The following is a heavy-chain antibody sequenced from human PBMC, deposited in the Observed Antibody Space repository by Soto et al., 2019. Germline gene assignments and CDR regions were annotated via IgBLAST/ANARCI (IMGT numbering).Heavy chain of an antibody. CDR3: ARDRRGYSYGAHDY. CDR1: CGSISSGGYY. V-gene: IGHV4-31*03. CDR2: IYYSGST. J-gene: IGHJ4*02. D-gene: IGHD5-18*01. Sequence: SATLSLTGTVSCGSISSGGYYWSWIRQHPGKGLEWIGYIYYSGSTYYNPSLKSRVTISVDKSKNQFSLKLSSVTAADTAVYYCARDRRGYSYGAHDYWGQGTLVTVS.